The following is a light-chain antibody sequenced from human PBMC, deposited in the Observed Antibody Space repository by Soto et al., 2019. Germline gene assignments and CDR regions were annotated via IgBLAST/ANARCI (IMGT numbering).Light chain of an antibody. Sequence: DIQMTQSPSALAASVGERVTITCRANEDISNYLNWYQQKPGRAPKLLIYDASTLETGVPSRFSGSGSGTHYTFTISSLQPEDVGTYYCQQYENLRLHPFGPGTKL. CDR3: QQYENLRLHP. CDR1: EDISNY. J-gene: IGKJ2*01. CDR2: DAS. V-gene: IGKV1-33*01.